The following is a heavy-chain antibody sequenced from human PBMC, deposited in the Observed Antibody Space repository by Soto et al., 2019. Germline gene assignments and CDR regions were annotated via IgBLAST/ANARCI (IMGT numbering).Heavy chain of an antibody. J-gene: IGHJ6*02. Sequence: GGSLRLSCAASGFTFSSYSMNWVRQAPGKGLEWVSYISSSSSTIYYADSVKGRFTISRDNSKNSLYLQMNSLRAEDTAVYYCAKDRPIKITMVRGHFLGMDVWGQGTTVTVSS. V-gene: IGHV3-48*01. CDR2: ISSSSSTI. D-gene: IGHD3-10*01. CDR1: GFTFSSYS. CDR3: AKDRPIKITMVRGHFLGMDV.